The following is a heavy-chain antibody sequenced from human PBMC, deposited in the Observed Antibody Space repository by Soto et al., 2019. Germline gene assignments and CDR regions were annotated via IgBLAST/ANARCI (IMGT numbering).Heavy chain of an antibody. D-gene: IGHD4-17*01. CDR1: GYTFTSQN. J-gene: IGHJ3*02. Sequence: ASVKVSCKASGYTFTSQNMHWVRQAPGQGLEWMGVINPSVGSTTYAQKFQGRVTMTRDTSTSTVYMELRSLRSDDTAVYYCAKDTTDYGGDGPGHFDIWGQGTMVTVSS. CDR3: AKDTTDYGGDGPGHFDI. CDR2: INPSVGST. V-gene: IGHV1-46*01.